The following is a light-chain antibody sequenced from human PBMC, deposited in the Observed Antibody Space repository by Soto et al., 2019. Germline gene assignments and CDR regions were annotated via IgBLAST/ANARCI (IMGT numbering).Light chain of an antibody. CDR1: QSVSSN. J-gene: IGKJ1*01. CDR2: SAS. V-gene: IGKV3-15*01. Sequence: EIVMTQSPATLSVSPGERATLSCRASQSVSSNLAWYQQKPGQAPRLLIYSASSRAAGISPRFSGGGSGTEFTLTISSLQYESFAVYFCQQYNNWPRTFGQGTKVGIK. CDR3: QQYNNWPRT.